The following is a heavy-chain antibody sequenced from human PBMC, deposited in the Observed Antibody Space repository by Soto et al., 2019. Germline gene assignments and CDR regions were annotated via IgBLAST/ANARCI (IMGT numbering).Heavy chain of an antibody. V-gene: IGHV3-15*07. CDR3: NTYDFGGGHTPL. CDR2: IKSKPDGETT. Sequence: QLLESGGGLVKPGGSLALSCAGSGFAFTNVWLHWVRQAPGKGLEWVGRIKSKPDGETTDYAAPVKGRFTISRDDSRNTLYLQMNSLQTEESGFYYCNTYDFGGGHTPLWGQGTLVTVSS. CDR1: GFAFTNVW. D-gene: IGHD3-3*01. J-gene: IGHJ4*02.